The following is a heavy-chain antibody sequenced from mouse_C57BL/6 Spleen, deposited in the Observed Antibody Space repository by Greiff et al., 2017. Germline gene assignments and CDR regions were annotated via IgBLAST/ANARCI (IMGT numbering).Heavy chain of an antibody. CDR2: IYPGTGDT. V-gene: IGHV1-82*01. CDR3: ARRWFAY. CDR1: GYAFSSSW. J-gene: IGHJ3*01. Sequence: VQLQESGPELVKPGASVKISCKASGYAFSSSWMNWVKQRPGKGLEWIGRIYPGTGDTNYNGKFKGKATLTADKSSSTAYMQLSSLTSEDSAVYFCARRWFAYWGQGTLVTVSA.